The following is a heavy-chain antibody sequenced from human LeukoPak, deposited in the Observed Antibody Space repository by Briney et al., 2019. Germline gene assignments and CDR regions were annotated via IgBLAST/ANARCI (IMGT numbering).Heavy chain of an antibody. D-gene: IGHD2-15*01. CDR2: IYTSGST. CDR1: GGSISSYY. V-gene: IGHV4-4*07. Sequence: SETLSLTCTVSGGSISSYYWSWIRQPAGTGLEWIGRIYTSGSTNYNPSLKSRVTMSVDTSKNQFSLKLSSVTAADTAVYYCARDRGCSGGSCYPSYYYYYYYMDVWGKGTTVTVSS. J-gene: IGHJ6*03. CDR3: ARDRGCSGGSCYPSYYYYYYYMDV.